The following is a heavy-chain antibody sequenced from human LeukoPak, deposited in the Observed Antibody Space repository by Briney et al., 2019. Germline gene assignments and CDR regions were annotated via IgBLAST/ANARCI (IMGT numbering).Heavy chain of an antibody. CDR2: INHSGST. J-gene: IGHJ4*02. Sequence: SETLSLTCAVYGGSFSGYYWSWIRQPPGKGLEWIGEINHSGSTNYNPSLKSRVTISVDTSKNQFSLKLGSVTAADTAVYYCARGRDIVVVPAAIALWYWGQGTLVTVSS. CDR1: GGSFSGYY. D-gene: IGHD2-2*01. CDR3: ARGRDIVVVPAAIALWY. V-gene: IGHV4-34*01.